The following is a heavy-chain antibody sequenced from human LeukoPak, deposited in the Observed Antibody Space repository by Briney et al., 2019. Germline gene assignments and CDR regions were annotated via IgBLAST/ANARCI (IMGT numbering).Heavy chain of an antibody. CDR1: GGSISSSSYY. CDR2: IYHSGST. CDR3: ARGGNYWPQWWFDP. D-gene: IGHD1-26*01. J-gene: IGHJ5*02. Sequence: SETLSLTCTVSGGSISSSSYYWGWIRQPPGKGLEWIGSIYHSGSTYYNPSLKSRVTIAVETSKNQFSLKLNSVTPADTAVYYCARGGNYWPQWWFDPWGRGTLVSVSS. V-gene: IGHV4-39*07.